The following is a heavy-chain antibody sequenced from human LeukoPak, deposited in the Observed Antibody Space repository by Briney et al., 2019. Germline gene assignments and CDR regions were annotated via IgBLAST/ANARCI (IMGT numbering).Heavy chain of an antibody. D-gene: IGHD4-17*01. CDR3: ARPLHDYGDYVVDY. J-gene: IGHJ4*02. Sequence: GESLQISCQGSGYSFTSYWIAWVRQVPGKGLEWMGIIYPGDSDTRYSPSFQGQVTISADKSISTAYLQWSSLKASDTAMYYCARPLHDYGDYVVDYWGQGTLVTVSS. CDR1: GYSFTSYW. CDR2: IYPGDSDT. V-gene: IGHV5-51*01.